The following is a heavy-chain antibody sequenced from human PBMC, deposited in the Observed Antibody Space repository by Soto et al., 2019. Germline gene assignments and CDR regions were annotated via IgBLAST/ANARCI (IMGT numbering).Heavy chain of an antibody. D-gene: IGHD3-16*01. CDR2: IVVGSGNT. CDR3: AADLAPIDYQNWVDP. CDR1: GFTFTSSA. Sequence: SVKVSCKASGFTFTSSAVQWVRQARGQRLEWIGWIVVGSGNTNYAQKFQERVTFTRDMSTSTAYMDLSSLTSEDTAVYYCAADLAPIDYQNWVDPWGQGTLVTVSS. J-gene: IGHJ5*02. V-gene: IGHV1-58*01.